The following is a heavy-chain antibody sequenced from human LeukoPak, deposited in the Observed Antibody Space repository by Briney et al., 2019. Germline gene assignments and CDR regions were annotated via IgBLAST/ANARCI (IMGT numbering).Heavy chain of an antibody. CDR2: IIPIFGTA. CDR1: GGTFSSYA. D-gene: IGHD2-2*01. J-gene: IGHJ6*03. Sequence: AASVKVSCKASGGTFSSYAISWVRQAPGQGLEWMGGIIPIFGTANYAQKFQGRVTITTDESTSTAYMELSSLRSEDTAVYYCASPGPWCSSTSCYHYYMDVWGKGTTVTVSS. CDR3: ASPGPWCSSTSCYHYYMDV. V-gene: IGHV1-69*05.